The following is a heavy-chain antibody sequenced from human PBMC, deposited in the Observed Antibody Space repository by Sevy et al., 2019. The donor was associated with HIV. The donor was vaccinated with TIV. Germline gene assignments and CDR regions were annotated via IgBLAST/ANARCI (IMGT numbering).Heavy chain of an antibody. D-gene: IGHD5-18*01. CDR1: GFTFSSYA. J-gene: IGHJ5*02. Sequence: GGSLRLSCAASGFTFSSYAMSWVRQAPGKGLEWVSAISGSGGSTYYADSVKGRFTISRDNSKNTLYLQMNSLRAEDTAVYYCVKGYRGYSYGYGWFDPWGQGTLVTVSS. V-gene: IGHV3-23*01. CDR3: VKGYRGYSYGYGWFDP. CDR2: ISGSGGST.